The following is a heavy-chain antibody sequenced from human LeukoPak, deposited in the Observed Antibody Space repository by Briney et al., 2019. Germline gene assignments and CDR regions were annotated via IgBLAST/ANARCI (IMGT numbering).Heavy chain of an antibody. CDR1: GFTFSSYA. CDR3: ARDPSYYDFWSGYSHDAFDI. J-gene: IGHJ3*02. CDR2: ISGSGGST. Sequence: PGGSLRLSCAASGFTFSSYAMSWVRQAPGKGLEWVSGISGSGGSTYYADSMKGRFTISRDNSKNTLFLQMNSLRAEDTAVYYCARDPSYYDFWSGYSHDAFDIWGQGTMVTVSS. D-gene: IGHD3-3*01. V-gene: IGHV3-23*01.